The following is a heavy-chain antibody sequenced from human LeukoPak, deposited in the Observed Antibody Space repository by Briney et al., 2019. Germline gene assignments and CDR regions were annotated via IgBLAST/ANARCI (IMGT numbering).Heavy chain of an antibody. CDR3: ARGDTRGNDI. Sequence: SETLSLTCIVSGGSISGYWCSWIRQPPGKGLEWIGYIYYSGTTNYNPSLNSRVTMSVDTSKSQFSLQLSSVTAADTAVYYCARGDTRGNDIWGQGTMVTVSS. V-gene: IGHV4-59*01. CDR1: GGSISGYW. CDR2: IYYSGTT. J-gene: IGHJ3*02. D-gene: IGHD1-26*01.